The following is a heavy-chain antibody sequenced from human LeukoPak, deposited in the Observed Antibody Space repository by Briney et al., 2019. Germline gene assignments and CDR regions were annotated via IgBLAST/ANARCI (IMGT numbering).Heavy chain of an antibody. CDR3: ARRDCSKTSCPFDY. Sequence: SETLSLTRTVSGGSISTYFWSWIGQPPGPQLEWIGHIYSSGSTNNNPSLKSRVTISVDTSKNQFSLKLSSVTAADTAVYYCARRDCSKTSCPFDYWGQGTLVTVSS. V-gene: IGHV4-4*09. CDR1: GGSISTYF. D-gene: IGHD2-2*01. J-gene: IGHJ4*02. CDR2: IYSSGST.